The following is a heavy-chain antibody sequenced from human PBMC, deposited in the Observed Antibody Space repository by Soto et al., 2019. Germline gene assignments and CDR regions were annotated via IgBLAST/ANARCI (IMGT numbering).Heavy chain of an antibody. V-gene: IGHV4-34*01. J-gene: IGHJ6*03. D-gene: IGHD3-3*01. CDR2: INHSGST. Sequence: SETLSLTCAVYGGSFSGYYWSWIRQPPGKGLEWIGEINHSGSTNYNPSLKSRVTISVDTSKNQFSLKLSSVTAADTAVYYCARGRYEWFLTYYYYYMEVWGKGTTVTVSS. CDR3: ARGRYEWFLTYYYYYMEV. CDR1: GGSFSGYY.